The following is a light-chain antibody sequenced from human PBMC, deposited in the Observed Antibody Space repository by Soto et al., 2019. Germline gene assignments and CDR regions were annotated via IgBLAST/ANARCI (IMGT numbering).Light chain of an antibody. Sequence: EIVLTQSPGALSLSPGERATLSCGASQSVSSSYLAWYQQKPGQALRLLIYGASTRATGIPDRFSGSGSGTDFTLTISRLEPEDFAVYYCQQYGSSPRTFGQGTKVEIK. CDR2: GAS. J-gene: IGKJ1*01. CDR1: QSVSSSY. V-gene: IGKV3-20*01. CDR3: QQYGSSPRT.